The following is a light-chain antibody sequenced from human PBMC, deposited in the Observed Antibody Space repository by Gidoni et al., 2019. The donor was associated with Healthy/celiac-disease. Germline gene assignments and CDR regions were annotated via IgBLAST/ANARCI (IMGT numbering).Light chain of an antibody. J-gene: IGLJ1*01. Sequence: SYELTQPPSVSVSPGQTARITCSGDALPKQYAYWYQQKPGQAPVLVIYKDSERPSGIPELFSGSSSGTTVTLTISGVQAEDEADYYCQSADSSGTSLYVFGTGTKVTVL. CDR3: QSADSSGTSLYV. CDR2: KDS. V-gene: IGLV3-25*02. CDR1: ALPKQY.